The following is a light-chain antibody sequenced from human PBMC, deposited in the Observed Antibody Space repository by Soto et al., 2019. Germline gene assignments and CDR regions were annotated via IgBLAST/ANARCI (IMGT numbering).Light chain of an antibody. J-gene: IGKJ1*01. CDR3: QQYGSSPRT. CDR2: GAS. Sequence: EIVLTQSPGTLSLSPEERATLSCRASQSVSSSYLAWYQQKPGQAPRLLIYGASSRATGIPDRFSGSGSGTDLTLTISRLEPEDFAVYYSQQYGSSPRTFGQGTKVEIK. V-gene: IGKV3-20*01. CDR1: QSVSSSY.